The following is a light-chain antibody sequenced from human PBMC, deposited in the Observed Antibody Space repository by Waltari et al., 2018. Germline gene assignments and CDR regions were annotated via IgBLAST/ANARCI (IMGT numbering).Light chain of an antibody. CDR2: DNN. J-gene: IGLJ2*01. CDR1: SSNIGGNY. Sequence: QSVLTQPPSVSGDPGQRVTISCTGSSSNIGGNYVNWYQQFPGTAPKLLIYDNNKRSSWISDRFSGSKSGTSASLTITGLQAGDEADYYCGAWDSSLSAVLFGGGTRLTVL. V-gene: IGLV1-51*01. CDR3: GAWDSSLSAVL.